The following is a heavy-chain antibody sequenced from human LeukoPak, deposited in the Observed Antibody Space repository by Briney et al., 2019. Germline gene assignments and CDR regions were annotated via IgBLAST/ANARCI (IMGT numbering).Heavy chain of an antibody. CDR3: ARVGLWSGYSVDY. D-gene: IGHD3-3*01. CDR2: INTDGSST. V-gene: IGHV3-74*01. Sequence: GGSLRLSCAASGFTFSSYWMHWVRQAPGKGLVWVSRINTDGSSTSYADSVKGRFTISRDNAKNTLYLQMNSLRAEDTAVYYCARVGLWSGYSVDYWGQGTLVTVSS. CDR1: GFTFSSYW. J-gene: IGHJ4*02.